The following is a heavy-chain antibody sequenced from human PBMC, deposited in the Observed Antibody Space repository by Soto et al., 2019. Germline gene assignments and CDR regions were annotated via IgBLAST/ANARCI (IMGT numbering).Heavy chain of an antibody. V-gene: IGHV4-59*08. J-gene: IGHJ4*02. D-gene: IGHD4-17*01. CDR2: IYDSGTT. CDR3: ARRNYGEEGYFFDF. Sequence: QVQLRESGPGLVRPAETLSLTCTVYGGSITGYYWSWIRQPPGQGLEWIGYIYDSGTTTYNAALKSRVTISADASKNQFSLNLRSVTAADTAVYYCARRNYGEEGYFFDFWGQGLLVTVSS. CDR1: GGSITGYY.